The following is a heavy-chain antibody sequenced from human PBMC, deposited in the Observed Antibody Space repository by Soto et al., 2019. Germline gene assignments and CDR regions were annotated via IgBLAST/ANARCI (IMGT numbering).Heavy chain of an antibody. J-gene: IGHJ6*02. CDR3: ARDQYSSSWGSYYYYGMDV. V-gene: IGHV4-4*07. D-gene: IGHD6-13*01. CDR1: GGSISSYY. CDR2: IYTSGST. Sequence: SLTCTVSGGSISSYYWSWIRQPAGKGLEWIGRIYTSGSTNYNPSLKSRVTMSVDTSKNQFSLKLSSVTAADTAVYYCARDQYSSSWGSYYYYGMDVWGQGTTVTVSS.